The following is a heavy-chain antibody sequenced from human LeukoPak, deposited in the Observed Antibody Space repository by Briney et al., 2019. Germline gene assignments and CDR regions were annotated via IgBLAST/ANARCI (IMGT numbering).Heavy chain of an antibody. CDR1: GYTFTSYD. CDR3: TRHRSEAAFDF. CDR2: MNPNSGNT. Sequence: ASVKVSCKASGYTFTSYDINWVRQATGQGLEWMGWMNPNSGNTGYAQKFQGRVTMTRNTSISTAYMELSSLRAEDTAVYYCTRHRSEAAFDFWGQGTLVTVSS. D-gene: IGHD3-10*01. J-gene: IGHJ4*02. V-gene: IGHV1-8*01.